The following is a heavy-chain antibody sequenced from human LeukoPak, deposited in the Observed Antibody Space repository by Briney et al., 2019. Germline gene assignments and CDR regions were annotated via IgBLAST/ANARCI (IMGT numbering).Heavy chain of an antibody. CDR3: ARDLGIRTTLGWFDP. Sequence: PGRSLRLSCAASGFTFSSYGMHWVRQAPGKGLEWVAVISYDGSNKYYADSVKGRFTISRDNSKNMLYLQMNSLRADDTAVYYCARDLGIRTTLGWFDPWGQGTLVTVSS. D-gene: IGHD1-1*01. V-gene: IGHV3-30*03. J-gene: IGHJ5*02. CDR1: GFTFSSYG. CDR2: ISYDGSNK.